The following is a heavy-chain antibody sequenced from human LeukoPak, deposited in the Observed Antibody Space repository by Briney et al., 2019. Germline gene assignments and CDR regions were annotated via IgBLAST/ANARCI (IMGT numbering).Heavy chain of an antibody. D-gene: IGHD3-9*01. CDR2: ISSSSSTI. CDR1: GFTFSSYS. Sequence: GGSLRLSCAASGFTFSSYSMNWVRQAPGKGLEWVSYISSSSSTIYYADSVKGRFTISRDNAKNSLYLQMNSLRAEDTAVYYCARASNYDILTGYPYYGMDVWGQGTTVTVSS. J-gene: IGHJ6*02. V-gene: IGHV3-48*04. CDR3: ARASNYDILTGYPYYGMDV.